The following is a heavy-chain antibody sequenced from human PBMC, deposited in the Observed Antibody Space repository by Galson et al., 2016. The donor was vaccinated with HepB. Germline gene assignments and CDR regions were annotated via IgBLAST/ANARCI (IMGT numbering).Heavy chain of an antibody. D-gene: IGHD5-24*01. CDR2: IESYRKII. CDR3: ARDGPNYNYDF. J-gene: IGHJ4*02. CDR1: GFTFKKYG. Sequence: SLRLPCPASGFTFKKYGLNWVRLTPGKGLEWLSYIESYRKIIRYTDFVRVRFTVSGDNATNSVYLQLSGLRVEDTAIYYCARDGPNYNYDFWGQGTLVTVFS. V-gene: IGHV3-48*03.